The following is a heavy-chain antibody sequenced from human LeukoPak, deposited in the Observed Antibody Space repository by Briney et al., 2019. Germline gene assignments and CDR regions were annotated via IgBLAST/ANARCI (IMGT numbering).Heavy chain of an antibody. J-gene: IGHJ4*02. Sequence: GVSLRLSCAASGFTFDDYAMHWVRQAPGKGLEWVSGISFNSGSIGYADSVKGRFTISRDNAKKSLYLQMNSLRAEDTALYYCAKVPLIYDSSGNYFDYWGQGTLVTVSS. CDR3: AKVPLIYDSSGNYFDY. D-gene: IGHD3-22*01. V-gene: IGHV3-9*01. CDR2: ISFNSGSI. CDR1: GFTFDDYA.